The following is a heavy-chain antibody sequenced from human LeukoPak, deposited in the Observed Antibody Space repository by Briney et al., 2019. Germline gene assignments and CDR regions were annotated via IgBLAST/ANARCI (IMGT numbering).Heavy chain of an antibody. Sequence: GGSLRLSCAASGLTFSSHWMNWVRQAPGNGLEWVANINQDGSEKYYVDSVKGRFTISRDNTKNSLYLQMNSLRAEDTAVYYCARDPDMVRGVNFDYWGQGTLVTVSS. CDR2: INQDGSEK. J-gene: IGHJ4*02. V-gene: IGHV3-7*03. CDR3: ARDPDMVRGVNFDY. D-gene: IGHD3-10*01. CDR1: GLTFSSHW.